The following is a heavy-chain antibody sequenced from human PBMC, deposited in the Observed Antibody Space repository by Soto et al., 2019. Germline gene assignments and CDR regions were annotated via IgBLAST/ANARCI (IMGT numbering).Heavy chain of an antibody. Sequence: SETLSLTCAVYGGSFSGYYWSWIRQPPGKGLEWIGEINHSGSTYYNPSLKSRVTISVDTSKNQFSLTLTSVTAADTAVYFCARAQTIFGIITVLDYWGQGTLVTVSS. CDR2: INHSGST. CDR1: GGSFSGYY. V-gene: IGHV4-34*09. D-gene: IGHD3-3*01. J-gene: IGHJ4*02. CDR3: ARAQTIFGIITVLDY.